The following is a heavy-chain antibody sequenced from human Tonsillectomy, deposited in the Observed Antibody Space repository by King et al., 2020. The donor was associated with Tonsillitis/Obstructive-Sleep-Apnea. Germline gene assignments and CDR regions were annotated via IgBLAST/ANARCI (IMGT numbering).Heavy chain of an antibody. V-gene: IGHV3-30*18. Sequence: QVQLVESGGGVVQPGRSLRLSCAASGFTFSNYGMHWVRQAPGMGLEWVAVISYDGNNKYYADSVKGRFTISRDNSKNTLYLQMNSLRAEDTAVDYCAKGSGGNYYTGGDYCDYWGQGTLVTVSS. CDR1: GFTFSNYG. D-gene: IGHD1-26*01. J-gene: IGHJ4*02. CDR2: ISYDGNNK. CDR3: AKGSGGNYYTGGDYCDY.